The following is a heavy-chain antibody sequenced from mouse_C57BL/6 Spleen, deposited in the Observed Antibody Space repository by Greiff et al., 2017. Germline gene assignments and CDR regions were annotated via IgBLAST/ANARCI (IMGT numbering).Heavy chain of an antibody. CDR2: ISSGGDYI. D-gene: IGHD2-1*01. CDR1: GFTFSSYA. V-gene: IGHV5-9-1*02. CDR3: TRAEGNYYYAMDY. Sequence: EVQGVESGEGLVKPGGSLKLSCAASGFTFSSYAMSWVRQTPEKRLEWVAYISSGGDYIYYADTVKGRFTISRDNARNTLYLQMSSLKSEDTAMYYCTRAEGNYYYAMDYWGQGTSVTVSS. J-gene: IGHJ4*01.